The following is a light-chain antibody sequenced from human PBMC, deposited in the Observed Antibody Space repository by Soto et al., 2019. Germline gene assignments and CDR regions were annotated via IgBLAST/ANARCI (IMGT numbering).Light chain of an antibody. V-gene: IGKV1-13*02. CDR1: QDIRGA. Sequence: AIQVTQSPSSLSASVGDRVTITCRASQDIRGALAWYQQKPGKAPKLLIYDVSTVQSGVPSRFSGRGSGTEFTLTITSLQPEDFATYYCQQFNIYPITFGQGHDWTL. J-gene: IGKJ5*01. CDR3: QQFNIYPIT. CDR2: DVS.